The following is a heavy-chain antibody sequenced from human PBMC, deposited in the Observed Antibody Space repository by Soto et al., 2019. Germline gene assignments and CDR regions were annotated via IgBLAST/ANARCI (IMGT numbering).Heavy chain of an antibody. V-gene: IGHV3-30*18. Sequence: PGGSLRLSCAASGFTFSSYGMHWVRQAPGKGLEWVAVISYDGSNKYYADSVKGRFTISRDNFKNTLYLQMNSLRAEDTAVYYCAKDLRLYSSSWYEVGAFDIWGQGTMVTVSS. CDR1: GFTFSSYG. CDR3: AKDLRLYSSSWYEVGAFDI. J-gene: IGHJ3*02. CDR2: ISYDGSNK. D-gene: IGHD6-13*01.